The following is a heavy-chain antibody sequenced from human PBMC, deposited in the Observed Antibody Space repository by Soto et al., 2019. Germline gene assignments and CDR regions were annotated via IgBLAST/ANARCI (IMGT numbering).Heavy chain of an antibody. J-gene: IGHJ4*02. CDR3: ARILSGYSSGLSYYFDY. Sequence: SCPTLVNPTQTLTPTCTFSGFSLSTSGMCVSWIRQPPGKALEWLALIDWDDDKYYSTSLKTRLTISKDTSKNQVVLTMTNMDPVDTATYYCARILSGYSSGLSYYFDYWGQGTLVTVSS. D-gene: IGHD6-19*01. CDR1: GFSLSTSGMC. CDR2: IDWDDDK. V-gene: IGHV2-70*01.